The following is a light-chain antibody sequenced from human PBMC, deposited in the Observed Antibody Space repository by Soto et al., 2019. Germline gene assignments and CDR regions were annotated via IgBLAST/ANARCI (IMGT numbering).Light chain of an antibody. CDR3: SSSAGSSNV. Sequence: QSVLTQPPSASGSPGQSVAISCTGTSSDVGGYNYVSWYQQHPGKAPNLMIYEVNKRPSGVPDRFSGSKSGNTASLPVSGLQAEDEADYYCSSSAGSSNVFGTGTKVPVL. V-gene: IGLV2-8*01. J-gene: IGLJ1*01. CDR2: EVN. CDR1: SSDVGGYNY.